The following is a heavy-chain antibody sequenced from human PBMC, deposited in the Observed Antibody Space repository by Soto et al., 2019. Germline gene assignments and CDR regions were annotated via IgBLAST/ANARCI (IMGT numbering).Heavy chain of an antibody. CDR2: IIPLFGTT. Sequence: ASVKVSCKASGDTFKNCVISWVRQAPGQGLEWMGGIIPLFGTTDFAQRFQGRLTITTDESTTTAYMELSRLRSEDTATYYCEAEPGFGKLSVVWGQGTTVTVSS. J-gene: IGHJ6*02. CDR1: GDTFKNCV. D-gene: IGHD3-10*01. V-gene: IGHV1-69*05. CDR3: EAEPGFGKLSVV.